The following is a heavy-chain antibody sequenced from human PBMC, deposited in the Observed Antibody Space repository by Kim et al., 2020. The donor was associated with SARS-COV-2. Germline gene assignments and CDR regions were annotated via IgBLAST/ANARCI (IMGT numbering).Heavy chain of an antibody. CDR1: GFTFSSYA. J-gene: IGHJ3*02. CDR3: AKPIVVVVAATYAFDI. D-gene: IGHD2-15*01. V-gene: IGHV3-23*01. Sequence: GGSLRLSCAASGFTFSSYAMSWVRQAPGKGLEWVSAISGSGGSTYYADSVKGRFTISRDNSKNTLYLQMNSLRAEDTAVYYCAKPIVVVVAATYAFDIWGQGTMVTVSS. CDR2: ISGSGGST.